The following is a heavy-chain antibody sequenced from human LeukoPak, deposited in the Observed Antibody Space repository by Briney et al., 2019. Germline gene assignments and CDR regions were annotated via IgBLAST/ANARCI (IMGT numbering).Heavy chain of an antibody. Sequence: GGSLRLSCAASGFTFSHYGMHWVRQAPGKGLEWVAVIWSDGSNEYYADSVKGRFTISRDNFKNTVSLQMNSLRVEDTAVYYCSKVSQRGFPYSNFLEHWGQGTLVTVSS. CDR2: IWSDGSNE. J-gene: IGHJ5*02. CDR1: GFTFSHYG. V-gene: IGHV3-33*06. CDR3: SKVSQRGFPYSNFLEH. D-gene: IGHD4-11*01.